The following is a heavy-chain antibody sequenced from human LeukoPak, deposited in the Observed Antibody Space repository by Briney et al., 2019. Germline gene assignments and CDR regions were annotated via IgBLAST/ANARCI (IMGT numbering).Heavy chain of an antibody. J-gene: IGHJ2*01. CDR2: IYYSGST. CDR1: GGSISSYY. V-gene: IGHV4-59*01. Sequence: KPSETLSLTCSVSGGSISSYYWSWLRQPPGKGLEWIGYIYYSGSTNYSPSLKSRVTISVDLSQNQFSLKLSSVTSADTAVYYCARAWGLIYCFDLWGRGTLVTVSS. CDR3: ARAWGLIYCFDL. D-gene: IGHD2-15*01.